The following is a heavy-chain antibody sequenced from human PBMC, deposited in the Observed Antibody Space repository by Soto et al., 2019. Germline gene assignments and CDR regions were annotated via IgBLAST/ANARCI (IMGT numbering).Heavy chain of an antibody. D-gene: IGHD3-3*01. Sequence: QVQLQESGPGLVKPSETLSLTCTVSGGSISRYYWTWIRQPPGKGLEWIAYISYSGSTNYNPSLKSRVIISVDTSKNQFSLKLSSVTAADTAIYYCAEGYDFWSTGGQGTLVTVSS. J-gene: IGHJ4*02. V-gene: IGHV4-59*03. CDR1: GGSISRYY. CDR3: AEGYDFWST. CDR2: ISYSGST.